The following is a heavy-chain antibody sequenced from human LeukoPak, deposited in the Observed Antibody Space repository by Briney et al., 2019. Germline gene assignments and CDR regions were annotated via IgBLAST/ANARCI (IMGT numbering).Heavy chain of an antibody. V-gene: IGHV3-11*06. D-gene: IGHD1-26*01. CDR1: GFTFTDWY. CDR2: ISSSSSDT. Sequence: GGSLRLSCAASGFTFTDWYMSWIRQAPGKGLQWLSYISSSSSDTSYADSVRGRFTISRDNAKKSVYLQMNSLRAEDTGIYYCVKSAGRNGGNWGQGTLVTVSS. CDR3: VKSAGRNGGN. J-gene: IGHJ4*02.